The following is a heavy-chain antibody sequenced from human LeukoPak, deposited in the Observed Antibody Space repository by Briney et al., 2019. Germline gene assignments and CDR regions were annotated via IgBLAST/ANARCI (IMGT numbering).Heavy chain of an antibody. V-gene: IGHV4-4*02. J-gene: IGHJ4*02. CDR1: GGSIRSTNW. CDR2: VHLDGRT. CDR3: SRESGAFCPFGY. Sequence: SETLSLTCGVSGGSIRSTNWWTWVRQPPGKGLEWIGEVHLDGRTNYSPSLNGRVTMSLDESRNQLSLDLTSVTAADTAIYYCSRESGAFCPFGYWGQGTLVIVPP. D-gene: IGHD1-26*01.